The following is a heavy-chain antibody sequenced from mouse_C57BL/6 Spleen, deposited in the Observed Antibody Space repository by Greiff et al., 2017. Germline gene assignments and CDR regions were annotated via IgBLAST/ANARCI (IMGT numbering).Heavy chain of an antibody. Sequence: VKLQESDAELVKPGASVKISCKVSGYTFTDHTIHWMKQRPEQGLEWIGYIYPRDGSTKYNEKFKGKATLTADKSSSTAYMQLNSLTSEDSAVYFCCYYGSSPYAMDYWGQGTSVTVSS. D-gene: IGHD1-1*01. J-gene: IGHJ4*01. V-gene: IGHV1-78*01. CDR3: CYYGSSPYAMDY. CDR1: GYTFTDHT. CDR2: IYPRDGST.